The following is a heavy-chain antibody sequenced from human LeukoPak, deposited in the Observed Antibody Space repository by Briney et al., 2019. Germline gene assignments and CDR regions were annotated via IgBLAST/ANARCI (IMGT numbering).Heavy chain of an antibody. CDR2: INHSGST. D-gene: IGHD3-22*01. CDR3: ARAYHYYDRSGTPAVGYGMDV. J-gene: IGHJ6*04. CDR1: GRSFSGYY. V-gene: IGHV4-34*01. Sequence: SETLSLTCAVYGRSFSGYYWSWLRQPPGKGLEWIGEINHSGSTNYNPSLKSRVTISVDTSKNQFSLKLSSVTAADTAVYYCARAYHYYDRSGTPAVGYGMDVWGEGTTVTVSP.